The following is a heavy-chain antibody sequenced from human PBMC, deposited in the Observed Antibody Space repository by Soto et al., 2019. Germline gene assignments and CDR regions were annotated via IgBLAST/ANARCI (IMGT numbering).Heavy chain of an antibody. CDR2: MHHSGSS. CDR1: GGSITSGGYF. V-gene: IGHV4-31*03. Sequence: QVPLQESGPGLVKPSQTLSLTCSVSGGSITSGGYFWGWVRQLPGKGLEWIGYMHHSGSSHYNPSLKSRLTISLDTSKNLFSLKLDSATAEDTAVYYCASGWLPYFDSWGQGTLVTVSS. CDR3: ASGWLPYFDS. J-gene: IGHJ4*02. D-gene: IGHD6-19*01.